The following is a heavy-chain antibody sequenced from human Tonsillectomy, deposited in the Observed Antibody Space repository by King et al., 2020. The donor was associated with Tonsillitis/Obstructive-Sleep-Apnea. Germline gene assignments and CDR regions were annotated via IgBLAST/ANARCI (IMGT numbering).Heavy chain of an antibody. CDR3: ARGAAVYSYYMDV. V-gene: IGHV3-11*05. Sequence: VQLVESGGGLVKPGGSLRLSCAASGFTFSDYYMSWIRQAPGKGLEWVSYISSSSSYTNYADSVKGRFTISRDNAKNSLYLQMNSLRAEDTAVYYCARGAAVYSYYMDVWGKGTTVTVSS. J-gene: IGHJ6*03. CDR2: ISSSSSYT. CDR1: GFTFSDYY.